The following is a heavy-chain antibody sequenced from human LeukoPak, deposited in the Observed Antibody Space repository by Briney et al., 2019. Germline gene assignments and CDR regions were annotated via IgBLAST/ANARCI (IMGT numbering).Heavy chain of an antibody. D-gene: IGHD1-26*01. CDR1: GGSISGTNW. J-gene: IGHJ4*02. Sequence: SETLSLTCGVSGGSISGTNWWSWVRQPPGQGLELIGKISLAGQTNYNPSLNGRVTMSLDKSSNQLSLHLTSVTAADTATYFCSRESGPFCPFGYWGQGTLVTVSS. CDR2: ISLAGQT. V-gene: IGHV4/OR15-8*02. CDR3: SRESGPFCPFGY.